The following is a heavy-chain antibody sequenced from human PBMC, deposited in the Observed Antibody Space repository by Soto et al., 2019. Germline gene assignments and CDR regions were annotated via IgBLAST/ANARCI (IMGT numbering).Heavy chain of an antibody. V-gene: IGHV3-30-3*01. J-gene: IGHJ4*02. CDR1: GFTFSSYA. CDR2: ISYDGSNK. Sequence: GASLRLSCAASGFTFSSYAMHWVRQAPGKGLEWVAVISYDGSNKYYADSVKGRFTISRDNSKNTLYLQMNSLRAEDTAVYYCARDGWEIVVANPSYWGQGTLVTVSS. CDR3: ARDGWEIVVANPSY. D-gene: IGHD3-22*01.